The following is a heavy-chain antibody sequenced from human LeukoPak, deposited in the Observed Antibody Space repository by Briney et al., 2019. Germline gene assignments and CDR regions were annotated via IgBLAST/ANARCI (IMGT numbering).Heavy chain of an antibody. D-gene: IGHD6-19*01. CDR3: ATTFTAYSSGWYGRY. Sequence: PGGSLRLSCAASGFTFSSYSMNWVRQAPGKGLEWVSYISSSSSTIYYADSVKGRFTISRDNAKNSLYLQMNSLRAEDTAVYYCATTFTAYSSGWYGRYWGQGTLVTVSS. J-gene: IGHJ4*02. CDR1: GFTFSSYS. CDR2: ISSSSSTI. V-gene: IGHV3-48*04.